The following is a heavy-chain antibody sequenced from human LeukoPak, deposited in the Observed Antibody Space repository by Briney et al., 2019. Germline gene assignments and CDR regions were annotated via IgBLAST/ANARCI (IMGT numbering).Heavy chain of an antibody. CDR2: ISYDGSNK. CDR1: GFTFSSYA. D-gene: IGHD2-8*02. J-gene: IGHJ6*02. V-gene: IGHV3-30*04. Sequence: GGSLRLSCGASGFTFSSYAMHWVRQAPGRGLEWVALISYDGSNKYSADSVKGRFTISRDNSKNTLYLQMDSLRAEDTAVYCCARGGGVGGYYYYYGMDVWGQGTTVTVSS. CDR3: ARGGGVGGYYYYYGMDV.